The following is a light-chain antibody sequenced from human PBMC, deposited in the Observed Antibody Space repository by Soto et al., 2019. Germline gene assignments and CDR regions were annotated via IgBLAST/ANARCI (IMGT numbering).Light chain of an antibody. CDR1: QSVSSN. CDR3: QQRSNWPPLT. CDR2: GAS. J-gene: IGKJ4*01. Sequence: EIVMTQSPATLSVSPGERATLSCRASQSVSSNLAWYQQKPVQAPRLLIYGASTRATGIPARFSGSGSGTDFTLTISSLEPEDFAVYYCQQRSNWPPLTFGGGTKVDI. V-gene: IGKV3-15*01.